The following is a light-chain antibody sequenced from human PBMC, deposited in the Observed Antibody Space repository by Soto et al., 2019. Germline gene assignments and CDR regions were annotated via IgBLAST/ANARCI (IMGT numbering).Light chain of an antibody. CDR3: LSYTSRSTLV. V-gene: IGLV2-14*01. Sequence: QTALTQPASVSGSPGQSITISCTGTSSDVGGYNYVSWYQQYPGKAPKLIIYEVSNRPSGVSNRFSGSKSGNTASLTISGLQADDEAYYNCLSYTSRSTLVFGTGTKLTVL. CDR1: SSDVGGYNY. J-gene: IGLJ1*01. CDR2: EVS.